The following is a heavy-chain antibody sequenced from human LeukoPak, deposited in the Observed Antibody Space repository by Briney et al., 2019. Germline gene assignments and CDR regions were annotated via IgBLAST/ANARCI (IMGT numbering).Heavy chain of an antibody. D-gene: IGHD3-22*01. J-gene: IGHJ4*02. CDR2: IKLDGSEK. CDR3: ARELDSSGYWGYFDY. V-gene: IGHV3-7*01. CDR1: GFTFNNYW. Sequence: GGSLRLSCAASGFTFNNYWMNWVRQAPGKGLEWVANIKLDGSEKYYVDSVKGRFTISRDNAKNSLYLQMNSLRAEDTAVYYCARELDSSGYWGYFDYWGQGTLVTVSS.